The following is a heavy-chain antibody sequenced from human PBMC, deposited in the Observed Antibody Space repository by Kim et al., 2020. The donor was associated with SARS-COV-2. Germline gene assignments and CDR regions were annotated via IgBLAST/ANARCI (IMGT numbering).Heavy chain of an antibody. J-gene: IGHJ4*02. CDR3: AREGLSRDDYNRFDY. D-gene: IGHD4-4*01. CDR2: ISYDGSNK. V-gene: IGHV3-30*04. Sequence: GGSLRLSCAASGFTFSSYAMHWVRQAPGKGLEWVAVISYDGSNKYYADSVKGRFTISRDNSKNTLYLQMNSLRAEDTAVYYCAREGLSRDDYNRFDYWGQGTLVTVSS. CDR1: GFTFSSYA.